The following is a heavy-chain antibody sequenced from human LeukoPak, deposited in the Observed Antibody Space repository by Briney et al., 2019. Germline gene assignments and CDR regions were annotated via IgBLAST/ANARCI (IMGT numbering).Heavy chain of an antibody. D-gene: IGHD3-10*01. CDR1: GGSISSYY. Sequence: KPSETLSLTCTVSGGSISSYYWSWIRQPPGKGLEWIGYIYYSGSTNYNPSLKSRVTISVDTSKNQFSLKLCSVTAADTAVYYCARSPTSVWFGGLFVPFDFDYWGQGTLVTVSS. CDR2: IYYSGST. CDR3: ARSPTSVWFGGLFVPFDFDY. V-gene: IGHV4-59*01. J-gene: IGHJ4*02.